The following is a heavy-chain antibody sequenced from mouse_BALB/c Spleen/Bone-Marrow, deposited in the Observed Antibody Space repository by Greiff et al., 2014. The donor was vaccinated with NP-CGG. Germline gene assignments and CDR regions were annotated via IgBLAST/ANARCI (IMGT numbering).Heavy chain of an antibody. Sequence: VQLQQSGPELVKPGASVKISCKASGYSFTGYFMNWVMQSHGRRLEWIGRINPYNGDTSYTHNFKGKATLTVDKSYSTAHMELQSLASEDTAFYYCARSGDYNGFAYWGQGTLVTVSA. J-gene: IGHJ3*01. CDR1: GYSFTGYF. D-gene: IGHD1-1*01. V-gene: IGHV1-20*02. CDR2: INPYNGDT. CDR3: ARSGDYNGFAY.